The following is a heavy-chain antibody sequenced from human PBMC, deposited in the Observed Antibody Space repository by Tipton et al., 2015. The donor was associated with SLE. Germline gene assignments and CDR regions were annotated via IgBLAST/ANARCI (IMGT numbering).Heavy chain of an antibody. CDR1: GFTFSSYW. Sequence: SLRLSCAASGFTFSSYWMHWVRQAPGKGLVWVSRIYTDGSRTHYADSVRGRFTISRDNAKNSLYLQMNSLRAEDTAVYYCARVPVTTPDDAFDIWGQGTMVTVSS. CDR2: IYTDGSRT. J-gene: IGHJ3*02. V-gene: IGHV3-74*01. D-gene: IGHD4-17*01. CDR3: ARVPVTTPDDAFDI.